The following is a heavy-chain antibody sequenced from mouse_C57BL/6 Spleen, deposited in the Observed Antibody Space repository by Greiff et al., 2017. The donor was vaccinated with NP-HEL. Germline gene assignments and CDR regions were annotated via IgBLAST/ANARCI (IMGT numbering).Heavy chain of an antibody. D-gene: IGHD2-4*01. V-gene: IGHV5-17*01. Sequence: EVKVVESGGGLVKPGGSLKLSCAASGFTFSDYGMHWVRQAPEKGLEWVAYISSGSSTIYYADTVKGRFTISRDNAKNTLFLQMTSLRSEDTAMYYCAPAYYDYDEVAYWGQGTLVTVSA. CDR1: GFTFSDYG. J-gene: IGHJ3*01. CDR3: APAYYDYDEVAY. CDR2: ISSGSSTI.